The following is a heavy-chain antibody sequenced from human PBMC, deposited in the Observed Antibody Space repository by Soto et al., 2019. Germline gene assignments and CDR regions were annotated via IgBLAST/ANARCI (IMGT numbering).Heavy chain of an antibody. D-gene: IGHD3-3*01. J-gene: IGHJ6*03. CDR1: GYSFTSYW. Sequence: PGESLKISCKGSGYSFTSYWIGWVRQMPGKGLEWMGIIYPGDSDTRYSPSFQGQVTISADKSISTAYLQWSSLKASDTAMYYCARIYDSQDVGYYYYMDVWGKGTTVTVSS. CDR3: ARIYDSQDVGYYYYMDV. CDR2: IYPGDSDT. V-gene: IGHV5-51*01.